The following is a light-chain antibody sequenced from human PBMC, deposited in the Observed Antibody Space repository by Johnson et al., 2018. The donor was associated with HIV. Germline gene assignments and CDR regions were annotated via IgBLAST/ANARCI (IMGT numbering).Light chain of an antibody. V-gene: IGLV1-51*02. CDR2: ENN. CDR3: GTWDSSLSAS. Sequence: SVLTQPPSVSAAPGQKVTISCSGSSSNIGNNYVSWYQELPGTAPKLLIYENNKRPSGIPDRFSGSKSGTSATLGITGLQTGDEAHYYCGTWDSSLSASFGTGTKVTVL. CDR1: SSNIGNNY. J-gene: IGLJ1*01.